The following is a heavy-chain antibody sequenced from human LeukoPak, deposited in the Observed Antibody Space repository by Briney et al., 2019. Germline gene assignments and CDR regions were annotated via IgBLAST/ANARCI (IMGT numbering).Heavy chain of an antibody. Sequence: GASVKVSCKASGYTFTGYYMHWVRQAHPQGLEWMGWINPNSGGTNYAQKFQGRVTMTRDTIISTAYMELSRLRSDGTAVYYCARDLFPGYSYGYLDYWGQGTLVTVSS. CDR3: ARDLFPGYSYGYLDY. D-gene: IGHD5-18*01. CDR1: GYTFTGYY. V-gene: IGHV1-2*02. CDR2: INPNSGGT. J-gene: IGHJ4*02.